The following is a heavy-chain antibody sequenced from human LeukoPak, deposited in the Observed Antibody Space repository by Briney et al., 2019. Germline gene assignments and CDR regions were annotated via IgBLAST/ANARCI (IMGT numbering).Heavy chain of an antibody. CDR1: GYTFTSYD. D-gene: IGHD3-10*01. J-gene: IGHJ4*02. CDR3: ARDRTRKPTENYYGSGSLY. Sequence: ASVKVSCKAPGYTFTSYDISWVRQAPGQGLEWMGWISAYNGNTNYAQKLQGRVTMTTDTSTSTAYMELRSLRSDDTAVYYCARDRTRKPTENYYGSGSLYWGQGTLVTVSP. CDR2: ISAYNGNT. V-gene: IGHV1-18*01.